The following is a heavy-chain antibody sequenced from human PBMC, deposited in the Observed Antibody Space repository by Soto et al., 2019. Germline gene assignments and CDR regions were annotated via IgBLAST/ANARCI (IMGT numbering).Heavy chain of an antibody. CDR3: AGDSYGMDV. V-gene: IGHV4-59*08. CDR1: GGSISSYY. Sequence: SDTLSLTCTVSGGSISSYYWNWMRRPPGKGLEWIGCIHYSRNTNYNPSLKSRVTISVDTSKNQFSLKVTSVTAADTAVYYCAGDSYGMDVWGQGTSVT. J-gene: IGHJ6*02. CDR2: IHYSRNT.